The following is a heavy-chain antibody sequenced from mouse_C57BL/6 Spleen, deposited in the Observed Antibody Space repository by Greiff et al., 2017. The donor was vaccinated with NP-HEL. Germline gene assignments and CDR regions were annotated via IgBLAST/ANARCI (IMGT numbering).Heavy chain of an antibody. J-gene: IGHJ4*01. D-gene: IGHD1-1*01. CDR1: GFTFSDYY. V-gene: IGHV5-12*01. CDR2: ISNGGGST. CDR3: ARHDITTVVATRAMDY. Sequence: EVKVVESGGGLVQPGGSLKLSCAASGFTFSDYYMYWVRQTPEKRLEWVAYISNGGGSTYYPDTVKGRFTIYRDNAKNTLYLQMSRLKSEDTAMYYCARHDITTVVATRAMDYWGQGTSVTVSS.